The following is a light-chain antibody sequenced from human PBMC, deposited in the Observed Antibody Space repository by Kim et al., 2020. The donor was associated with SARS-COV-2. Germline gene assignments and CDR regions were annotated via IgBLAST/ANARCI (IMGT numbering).Light chain of an antibody. CDR3: QTWGTGTWV. V-gene: IGLV4-69*01. CDR1: SGHSSYD. Sequence: ASVKLTCTLSSGHSSYDIAWHQQQPEKGPRYLMKLNSDGSHSKGDGIPDRFSGSSSGAERYLTISSLQSEDEADYYCQTWGTGTWVFGGGTQLTVL. CDR2: LNSDGSH. J-gene: IGLJ3*02.